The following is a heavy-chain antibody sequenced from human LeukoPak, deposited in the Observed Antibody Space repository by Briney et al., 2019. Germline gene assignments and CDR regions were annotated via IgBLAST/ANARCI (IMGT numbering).Heavy chain of an antibody. CDR2: IRHDETNS. CDR1: GFNLNSYA. Sequence: PGGSLRLSCAVSGFNLNSYAMHWVRQAPGKGLEWVAVIRHDETNSFYAGSVQGRFTISRDTSKKLLYLQMNSLRVEDTAVYYCAKEYTLSSPLGELDSWGQGTLVTVSS. CDR3: AKEYTLSSPLGELDS. V-gene: IGHV3-30*02. D-gene: IGHD6-6*01. J-gene: IGHJ4*02.